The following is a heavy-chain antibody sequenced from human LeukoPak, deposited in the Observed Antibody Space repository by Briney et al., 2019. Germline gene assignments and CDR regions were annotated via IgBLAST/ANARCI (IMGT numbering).Heavy chain of an antibody. D-gene: IGHD3-16*01. J-gene: IGHJ5*02. CDR3: AIFDFLFGEIDNWFDP. CDR2: IYPGDSDT. CDR1: GYSFTTYW. Sequence: VESLKISCKGSGYSFTTYWISWVRQMPGKGLEWMGIIYPGDSDTRYSPSFQGQVTISADKSISTAYLQWSSLKASDTAMYYCAIFDFLFGEIDNWFDPWGQGTQVTVSS. V-gene: IGHV5-51*01.